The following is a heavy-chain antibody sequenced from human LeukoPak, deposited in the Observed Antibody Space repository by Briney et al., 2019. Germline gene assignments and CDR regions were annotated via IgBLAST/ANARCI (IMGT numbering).Heavy chain of an antibody. D-gene: IGHD2-2*01. Sequence: SETLSLTCTVSGGSISSSSYYWGWIRQPPGKGLEWIGSIYYSGSTYYNPSLKSRVTISVDTSKNQFSLKLSSVTAADTAVYYCARDSEYCSSTSCYFDYWGQGTLVTVSS. J-gene: IGHJ4*02. CDR1: GGSISSSSYY. CDR2: IYYSGST. CDR3: ARDSEYCSSTSCYFDY. V-gene: IGHV4-39*07.